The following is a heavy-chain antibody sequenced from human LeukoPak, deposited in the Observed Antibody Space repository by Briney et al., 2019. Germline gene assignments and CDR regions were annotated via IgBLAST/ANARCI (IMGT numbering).Heavy chain of an antibody. V-gene: IGHV3-30*02. D-gene: IGHD2-2*02. J-gene: IGHJ4*02. CDR2: IRYDGSNK. CDR3: AKVPSSSRYCSSTSCYSDY. Sequence: PGGSLRLSCAASGFSFRTYWMSWVRQAPGKGLEWVAFIRYDGSNKYYADSVKGRFTISRDNSKNTLYLQMNSLRAEDTAVYYCAKVPSSSRYCSSTSCYSDYWGQGNLVTVSS. CDR1: GFSFRTYW.